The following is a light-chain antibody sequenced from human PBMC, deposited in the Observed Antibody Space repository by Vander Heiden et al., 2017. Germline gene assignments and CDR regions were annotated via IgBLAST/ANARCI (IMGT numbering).Light chain of an antibody. CDR2: AAS. Sequence: DIQMTQSPSSLSASVGDSVTMSCRASRSVNYFLNWYQQKPGKAPKFLIKAASMLQSGVPSRFSGAGSGTDFTLTINGLQPEDFATYYCQQSTVTPYTFGQGTKLEI. CDR3: QQSTVTPYT. CDR1: RSVNYF. V-gene: IGKV1-39*01. J-gene: IGKJ2*01.